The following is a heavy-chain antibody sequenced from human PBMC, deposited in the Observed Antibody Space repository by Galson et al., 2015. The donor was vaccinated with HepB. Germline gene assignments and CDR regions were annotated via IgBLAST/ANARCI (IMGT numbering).Heavy chain of an antibody. CDR1: GFTFSSYA. V-gene: IGHV3-23*01. CDR3: AKSAHYDFWSGHVY. J-gene: IGHJ4*02. CDR2: ISGSGGST. D-gene: IGHD3-3*01. Sequence: SLRLSCAASGFTFSSYALSWVRQAPGKGLEWVSAISGSGGSTYYAASEKDRFSISRDNSKNTLYLQMNSLRAEDTAVYYCAKSAHYDFWSGHVYWGQGTLVTVSS.